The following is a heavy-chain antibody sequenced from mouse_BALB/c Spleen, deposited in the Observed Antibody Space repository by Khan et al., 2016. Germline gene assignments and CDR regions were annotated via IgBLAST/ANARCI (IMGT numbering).Heavy chain of an antibody. CDR2: ISYSGST. V-gene: IGHV3-8*02. CDR3: ARYGRDAMDY. J-gene: IGHJ4*01. Sequence: EVKLEESGPSLVKPSQTLSLTCSVTGDSINSNYWNWIRKFPGNKLEYMGYISYSGSTYYNPSLKSRISITRDTSKNQYYLQLNSVTTEDTATYYCARYGRDAMDYWGQGTSVTVSS. D-gene: IGHD1-1*01. CDR1: GDSINSNY.